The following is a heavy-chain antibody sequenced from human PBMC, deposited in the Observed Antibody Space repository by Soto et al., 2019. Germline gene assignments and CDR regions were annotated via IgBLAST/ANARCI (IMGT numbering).Heavy chain of an antibody. CDR1: GFTFNDYA. CDR2: ISWNSGNI. CDR3: VKGRTTIVFTTCLT. D-gene: IGHD3-10*01. Sequence: EVQLVESGGVLVQPGRSLRLSCAASGFTFNDYAMHWVRQAPGKGLEWVSSISWNSGNIVYADSVKGRCTISRDNAKNSLYLQMNSLRPEDSALYYCVKGRTTIVFTTCLTLGQGTMVAVSS. J-gene: IGHJ5*02. V-gene: IGHV3-9*01.